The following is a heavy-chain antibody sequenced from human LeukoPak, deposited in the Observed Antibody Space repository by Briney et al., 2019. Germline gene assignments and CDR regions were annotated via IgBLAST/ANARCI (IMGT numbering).Heavy chain of an antibody. CDR2: INHSGST. J-gene: IGHJ4*02. D-gene: IGHD2-2*01. CDR1: GGSISSSSYY. CDR3: AYCSSTSCYS. Sequence: SETLSLTCTVSGGSISSSSYYWGWIRQPPGKGLEWIGEINHSGSTNYNPSLKSRVTISVDTSKNQFSLKLSSVTAADTAVYYCAYCSSTSCYSWGQGTLVTVSS. V-gene: IGHV4-39*07.